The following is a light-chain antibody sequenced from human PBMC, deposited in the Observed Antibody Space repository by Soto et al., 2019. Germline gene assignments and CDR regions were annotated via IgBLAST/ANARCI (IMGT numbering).Light chain of an antibody. Sequence: IVLTQSPGTLSLSPGERATLSCRASQSVSSSYLAWYQQKPGQAPRLLMYEASNRATGIPARFSGGGSGTDFTLTISSLEPEDFAVYYCQQRSDWPWTFGQGTKVDIK. CDR1: QSVSSSY. CDR2: EAS. V-gene: IGKV3D-20*02. J-gene: IGKJ1*01. CDR3: QQRSDWPWT.